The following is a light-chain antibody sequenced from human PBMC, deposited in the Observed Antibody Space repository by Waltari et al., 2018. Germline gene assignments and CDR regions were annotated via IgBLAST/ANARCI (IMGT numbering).Light chain of an antibody. V-gene: IGKV3-20*01. J-gene: IGKJ1*01. CDR3: QKYGTLPAT. CDR2: DAS. Sequence: EIVLTQSPGTLSLSPGERATLSCRASQRVSRTLAWYQQKPGQAPRLLIYDASPRATGIPDRFSGSGFGTDFSLTISRLEPEDLAVYYCQKYGTLPATFGQGTTVEIK. CDR1: QRVSRT.